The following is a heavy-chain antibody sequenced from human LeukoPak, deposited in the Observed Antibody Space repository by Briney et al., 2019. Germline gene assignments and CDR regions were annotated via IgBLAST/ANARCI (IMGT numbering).Heavy chain of an antibody. CDR1: GFTFSSYW. V-gene: IGHV3-7*01. D-gene: IGHD3-22*01. Sequence: GGPLRLSCAASGFTFSSYWMSWVRQAPGKGLEWVANIKQDGSEKYYVDSVKGRFTISRDNAKDSLFLQMNSLRAEDTAVYYCARDYYDSSEYMGYFPHWGQGTLVAVSS. CDR2: IKQDGSEK. CDR3: ARDYYDSSEYMGYFPH. J-gene: IGHJ1*01.